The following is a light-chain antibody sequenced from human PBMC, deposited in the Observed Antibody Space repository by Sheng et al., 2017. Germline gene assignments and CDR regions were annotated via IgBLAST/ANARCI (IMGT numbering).Light chain of an antibody. J-gene: IGLJ3*02. CDR3: QTWGTGIQV. Sequence: ELTQSPSASASLGASVKLTCTLSSGHSSYAIAWHQQQPEKGPRYLMKFNSDGSHSKGDGIPDRFSGSSSGAERYLTISSLQSEDEADYYCQTWGTGIQVFGGRDQADRP. CDR1: SGHSSYA. CDR2: FNSDGSH. V-gene: IGLV4-69*01.